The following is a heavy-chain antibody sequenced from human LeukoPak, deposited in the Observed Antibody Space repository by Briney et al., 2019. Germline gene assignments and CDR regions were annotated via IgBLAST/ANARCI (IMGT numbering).Heavy chain of an antibody. CDR3: AKEGGLGYCSTTSCAFAH. V-gene: IGHV3-53*01. Sequence: GGSLRPSCAGSGFSVSDNYMTWVRQAPGKGLEWVSVTYSGGTTYYADSVEGRFTISRDNSKNTLYLQMNSLRTEDTAVYYCAKEGGLGYCSTTSCAFAHWGRGTLVTVSS. CDR1: GFSVSDNY. J-gene: IGHJ4*02. CDR2: TYSGGTT. D-gene: IGHD2-2*01.